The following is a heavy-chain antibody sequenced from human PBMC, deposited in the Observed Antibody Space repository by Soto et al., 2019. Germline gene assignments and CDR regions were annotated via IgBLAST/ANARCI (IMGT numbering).Heavy chain of an antibody. D-gene: IGHD3-16*01. CDR3: AGGGSIRGMDV. V-gene: IGHV3-21*01. CDR2: ISSSNSYI. J-gene: IGHJ6*02. CDR1: GFIFSDYT. Sequence: EVQLVESGGGLVKPGGSLRLSCAASGFIFSDYTMNWVRQAPGKGLEWVSSISSSNSYIYYADSVKGRFTISRYNANNSLFLDVTSVGAEDNAMYYCAGGGSIRGMDVWGQGTTVTVSS.